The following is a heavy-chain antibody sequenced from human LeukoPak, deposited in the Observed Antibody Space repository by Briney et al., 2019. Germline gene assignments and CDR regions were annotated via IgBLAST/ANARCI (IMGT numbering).Heavy chain of an antibody. V-gene: IGHV3-33*01. CDR2: NWYDGSDK. Sequence: GGSLRLSCAASGFTFSFSTYGMHWVRQAPGKGLEWVAINWYDGSDKYYADSVKGRFTISRDNSKNTLYLQMNSLRAEDTAVYYCARDAGGSSSSVYGLDAWGQGTTVTVSS. CDR3: ARDAGGSSSSVYGLDA. J-gene: IGHJ6*02. CDR1: GFTFSFSTYG. D-gene: IGHD6-13*01.